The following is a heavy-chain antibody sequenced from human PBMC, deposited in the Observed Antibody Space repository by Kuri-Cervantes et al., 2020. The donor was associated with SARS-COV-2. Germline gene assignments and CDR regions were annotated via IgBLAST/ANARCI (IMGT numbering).Heavy chain of an antibody. D-gene: IGHD3-22*01. CDR2: ISSSSSYI. Sequence: GESLKISCAASGFTFSSYSMNWVRQAPGKGLEWVSSISSSSSYIYYADSVKGRFTISRDNAKNSLYLQMNSLRAEDTAVYYCAKDMYYDSSGFYDAFDIWGQGTMVTVSS. J-gene: IGHJ3*02. CDR3: AKDMYYDSSGFYDAFDI. V-gene: IGHV3-21*01. CDR1: GFTFSSYS.